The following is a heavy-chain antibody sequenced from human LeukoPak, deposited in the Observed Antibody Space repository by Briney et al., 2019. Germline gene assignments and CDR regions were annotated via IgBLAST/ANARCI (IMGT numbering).Heavy chain of an antibody. CDR2: IGWNSGSI. J-gene: IGHJ5*02. D-gene: IGHD6-13*01. V-gene: IGHV3-9*01. CDR3: AKDRGSSWYLGWFDP. CDR1: GFTFDDYA. Sequence: GGSLRLSCAASGFTFDDYAMHWVRQAPGKGLEWVSGIGWNSGSIGYADSVKGRFTTSRDNAKNSLYLQMNSLRAEDTALYYCAKDRGSSWYLGWFDPWGQGTLVTVSS.